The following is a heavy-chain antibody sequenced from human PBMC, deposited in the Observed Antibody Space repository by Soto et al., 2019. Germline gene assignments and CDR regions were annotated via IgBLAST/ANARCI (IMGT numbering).Heavy chain of an antibody. CDR1: GYSFPSHG. V-gene: IGHV1-18*04. D-gene: IGHD2-15*01. CDR3: ARAVGYSYAFDI. Sequence: GASVKVSCKASGYSFPSHGISWLRQAPGQGLEWMGWISGYNGNTNYAQNLQGRVTMTTDTSTSTAYMELRSLRSDDTAVYYCARAVGYSYAFDIWGQGTMVTVSS. J-gene: IGHJ3*02. CDR2: ISGYNGNT.